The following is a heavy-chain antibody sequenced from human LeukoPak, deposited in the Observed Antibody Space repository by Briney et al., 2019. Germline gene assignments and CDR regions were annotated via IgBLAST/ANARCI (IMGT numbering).Heavy chain of an antibody. D-gene: IGHD6-19*01. CDR3: ARDQASVAVAIDY. CDR2: ISSSGSTI. V-gene: IGHV3-11*04. Sequence: GGSLRLSCAASGFTFSDYYMSWIRQAPGKGLEWVSYISSSGSTIYYADSVKGRFTISRDNAKNSLYLQMNSLRAEDTAVYYCARDQASVAVAIDYWGQGTLVTVSS. CDR1: GFTFSDYY. J-gene: IGHJ4*02.